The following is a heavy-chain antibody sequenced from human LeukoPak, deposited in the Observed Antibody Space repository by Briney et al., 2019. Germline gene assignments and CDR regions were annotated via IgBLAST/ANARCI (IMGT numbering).Heavy chain of an antibody. J-gene: IGHJ4*02. V-gene: IGHV3-7*01. Sequence: GGSLRLSCAASGFTFSSYWMSWVRQAPGKGLEWVANIKQDGSEKYYVDSVKGRFTISRDNAKDSLYLQMNSLRAEDTAVYYCARDRREGVVVAALFKYFDYWGQGTLVTVSS. CDR2: IKQDGSEK. CDR3: ARDRREGVVVAALFKYFDY. D-gene: IGHD2-15*01. CDR1: GFTFSSYW.